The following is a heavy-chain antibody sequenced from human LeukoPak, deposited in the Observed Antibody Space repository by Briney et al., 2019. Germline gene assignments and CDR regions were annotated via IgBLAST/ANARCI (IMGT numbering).Heavy chain of an antibody. J-gene: IGHJ3*02. CDR3: AREIGDRSGAFDI. Sequence: GGSLRLSCAASGFTFSSYSMNWVRQAPGKVLEYVSAISSNGGSTYYANSVKGRFTISRDNSKNTLYLQMDSLRAEDMAVYYCAREIGDRSGAFDIWGQGTMVTVSS. CDR2: ISSNGGST. V-gene: IGHV3-64*01. CDR1: GFTFSSYS. D-gene: IGHD3-10*01.